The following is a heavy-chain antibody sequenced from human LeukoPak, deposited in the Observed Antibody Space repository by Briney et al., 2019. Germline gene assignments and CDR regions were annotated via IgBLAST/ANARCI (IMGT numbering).Heavy chain of an antibody. CDR3: ARNGGGYCTNGVCRGGRKPNWFDP. Sequence: ASVKVSCKASGGTFSSYAISWVRQAPGQGLEWMGGIIPIFGTANYAQKFQGRVTITADKSTSTAYMELSSLRSEDTAVYYCARNGGGYCTNGVCRGGRKPNWFDPWGQGTLVTVSS. CDR1: GGTFSSYA. D-gene: IGHD2-8*01. J-gene: IGHJ5*02. CDR2: IIPIFGTA. V-gene: IGHV1-69*06.